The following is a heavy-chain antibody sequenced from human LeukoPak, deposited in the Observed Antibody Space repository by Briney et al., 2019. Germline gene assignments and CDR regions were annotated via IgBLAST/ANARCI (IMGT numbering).Heavy chain of an antibody. CDR2: IRYDGSNK. V-gene: IGHV3-30*02. Sequence: GGSLRLSCAASGFTFSSYGMHWVRQAPGKGLEWVAFIRYDGSNKYYADSVKGRFTISRDNSKNTLYLQMSSLRAEDTAVYYCAKDGPYYYDSSGYYENWGQGTLVTVSS. D-gene: IGHD3-22*01. J-gene: IGHJ4*02. CDR1: GFTFSSYG. CDR3: AKDGPYYYDSSGYYEN.